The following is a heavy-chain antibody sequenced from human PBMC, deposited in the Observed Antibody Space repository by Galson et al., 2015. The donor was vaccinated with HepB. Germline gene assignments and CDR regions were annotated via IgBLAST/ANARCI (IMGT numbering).Heavy chain of an antibody. CDR2: INPSGGST. D-gene: IGHD3-9*01. Sequence: QSGAEVKKAGEFLKISCKASGYTFTSYYMHWVRQAPGQGLEWMGIINPSGGSTSYAQKFQGRVTMTRDTSTSTVYMELSSLRSEDTAVYYCARAMISYYDILTGYRYPNPVYYYGMDVWGQGTTVTVSS. J-gene: IGHJ6*02. CDR1: GYTFTSYY. CDR3: ARAMISYYDILTGYRYPNPVYYYGMDV. V-gene: IGHV1-46*03.